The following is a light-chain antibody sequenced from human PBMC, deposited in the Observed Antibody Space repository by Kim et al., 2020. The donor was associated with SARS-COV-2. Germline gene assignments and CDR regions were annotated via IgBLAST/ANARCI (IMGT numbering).Light chain of an antibody. J-gene: IGKJ2*01. V-gene: IGKV3-15*01. CDR2: GAS. CDR3: QQYDNWPKT. Sequence: SVSPGERATLSCRASQSVRTSVAWYQHIPGQPPRLLFFGASIRASGLPARFSGSGSGTEFSLTISSLQSEDFGIYYCQQYDNWPKTFGQGTKLEIK. CDR1: QSVRTS.